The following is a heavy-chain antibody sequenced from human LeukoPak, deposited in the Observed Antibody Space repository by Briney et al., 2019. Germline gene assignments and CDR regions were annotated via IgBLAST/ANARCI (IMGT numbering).Heavy chain of an antibody. CDR1: GFTFSSYS. CDR2: ISSSSSYI. CDR3: ARAFLLRCSGGSCYSGPHFDY. J-gene: IGHJ4*02. V-gene: IGHV3-21*01. Sequence: GGSLRLSCAASGFTFSSYSMNWGREAPGKGLEWVSSISSSSSYIYYADSVKGRFTISRDNAKNSLYLQMNSLRAEDTAVYYCARAFLLRCSGGSCYSGPHFDYWGQGTLVTVSS. D-gene: IGHD2-15*01.